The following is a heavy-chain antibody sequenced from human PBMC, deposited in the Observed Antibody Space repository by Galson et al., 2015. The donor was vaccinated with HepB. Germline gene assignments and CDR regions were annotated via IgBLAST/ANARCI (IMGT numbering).Heavy chain of an antibody. V-gene: IGHV3-49*03. J-gene: IGHJ3*02. Sequence: SLRLSCAASGSSFVNYAMSWFRQAPGKGLEWIGFIRSKTYGATTEYAAAVKGRFTITRDDSERIAHLQMNSLKTEDTALYHCTRCPEDARGYLDAFDIWGQGTMVIVSS. CDR2: IRSKTYGATT. CDR3: TRCPEDARGYLDAFDI. D-gene: IGHD3-22*01. CDR1: GSSFVNYA.